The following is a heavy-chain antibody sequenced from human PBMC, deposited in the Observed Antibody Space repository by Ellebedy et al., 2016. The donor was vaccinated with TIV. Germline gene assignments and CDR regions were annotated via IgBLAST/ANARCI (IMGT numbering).Heavy chain of an antibody. V-gene: IGHV3-23*01. CDR3: ARGRCSGANCHYFDY. D-gene: IGHD2-15*01. CDR2: ISANGGTT. Sequence: GESLKISCAASGFTFSTYPMNWVRQAPGKGLEWVSIISANGGTTYYADSVKGRFTISRDNSKNTLFLQMSSLRAEDTALYFCARGRCSGANCHYFDYWGQGTVVTVSS. J-gene: IGHJ4*02. CDR1: GFTFSTYP.